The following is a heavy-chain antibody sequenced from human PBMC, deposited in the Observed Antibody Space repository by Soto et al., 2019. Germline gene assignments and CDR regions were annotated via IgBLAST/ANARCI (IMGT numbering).Heavy chain of an antibody. J-gene: IGHJ5*02. CDR3: ARPVAGAFPGAWFDP. V-gene: IGHV3-30-3*01. CDR2: ISYDGSNK. Sequence: GGSLRLSCAASGFTFSSYAMHWVRQAPGKGLEWVAVISYDGSNKYYADSVKGRFTISRDNSKNTLYLQMNSLRAEDTAVYYCARPVAGAFPGAWFDPWGQGTLVTVSS. D-gene: IGHD1-26*01. CDR1: GFTFSSYA.